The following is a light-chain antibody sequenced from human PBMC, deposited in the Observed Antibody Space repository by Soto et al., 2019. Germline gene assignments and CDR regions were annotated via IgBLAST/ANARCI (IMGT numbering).Light chain of an antibody. J-gene: IGLJ3*02. CDR1: SSDVGGYNY. CDR2: DVN. CDR3: NSYTSSNTRWV. V-gene: IGLV2-14*01. Sequence: QSVLTQPASVSGSPGQSITISCTGTSSDVGGYNYVSWYQQHPGKAPKLMIYDVNNRPSGVSNRFSGSKSGNTASLTISGLQAADEADYYCNSYTSSNTRWVFGGGTKLTVL.